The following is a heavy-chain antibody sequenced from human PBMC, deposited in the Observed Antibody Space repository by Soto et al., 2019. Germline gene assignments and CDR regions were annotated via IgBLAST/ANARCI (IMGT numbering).Heavy chain of an antibody. Sequence: QVQLVQSGAEVKKPESSVKVSCQTSGGTFFRHVISWVRQAPGQGPEWMGKINPLSGIPNYAQKFQDRVTFTADTDSSTAYMELSSLRSDDTAVYYCAAPACAATWCSPSHNLDHWGQGTLVTVSS. D-gene: IGHD2-2*01. CDR1: GGTFFRHV. CDR2: INPLSGIP. V-gene: IGHV1-69*09. J-gene: IGHJ4*02. CDR3: AAPACAATWCSPSHNLDH.